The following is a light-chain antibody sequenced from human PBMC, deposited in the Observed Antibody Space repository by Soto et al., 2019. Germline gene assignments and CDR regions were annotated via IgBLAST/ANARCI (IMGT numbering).Light chain of an antibody. Sequence: QSVLTQPPSVSGAPGQRVTISCTGSSSDIGAGYDVHRYQQLPGTTPKLRIYGNSTRPSGVPDRLSGSKSGTSPSLAITGRQAEDGADYYGQSCVASLGGSVLGGGTQLPVL. V-gene: IGLV1-40*01. CDR2: GNS. CDR3: QSCVASLGGSV. CDR1: SSDIGAGYD. J-gene: IGLJ2*01.